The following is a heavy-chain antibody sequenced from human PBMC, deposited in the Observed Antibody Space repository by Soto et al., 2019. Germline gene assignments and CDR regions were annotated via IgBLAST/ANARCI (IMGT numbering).Heavy chain of an antibody. CDR3: ASPGKYSTRPIDY. CDR2: INHSGST. J-gene: IGHJ4*02. Sequence: SETLSITCAVYGGSFSRYYWTWIRQPPGKGLEWIGEINHSGSTNYNPSLKSRVTISVDTSKNQFSLKLSSVTAADTAVYHCASPGKYSTRPIDYWGQATLVTVSS. V-gene: IGHV4-34*01. D-gene: IGHD6-13*01. CDR1: GGSFSRYY.